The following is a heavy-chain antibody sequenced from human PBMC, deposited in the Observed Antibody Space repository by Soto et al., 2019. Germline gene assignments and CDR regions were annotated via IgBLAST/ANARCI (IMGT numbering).Heavy chain of an antibody. CDR2: IIPIFGTA. CDR1: GGTFSSYA. Sequence: VKVSCKASGGTFSSYAISWVRQAPGQGLEWMGGIIPIFGTANYAQKFQGRVTITADESTSTAYMELSRLRSEDTAIYYCARGWGLDSDTYYYAYWGQGTLVTVSS. D-gene: IGHD3-16*01. V-gene: IGHV1-69*13. J-gene: IGHJ4*02. CDR3: ARGWGLDSDTYYYAY.